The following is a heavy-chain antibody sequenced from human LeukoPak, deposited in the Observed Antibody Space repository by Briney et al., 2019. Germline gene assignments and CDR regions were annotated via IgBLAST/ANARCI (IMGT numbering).Heavy chain of an antibody. V-gene: IGHV4-31*03. Sequence: SETLSLTCTVSGGSISSSSYYWNWIRQHPGKGLEWIGSIYYSGTTYYNPSLKSRVIISVDTSKNQFSLKLSSVTAADTAVYYCARDRGRRLSAYGLDVWGQGTTVTVSS. CDR3: ARDRGRRLSAYGLDV. D-gene: IGHD4/OR15-4a*01. CDR2: IYYSGTT. CDR1: GGSISSSSYY. J-gene: IGHJ6*02.